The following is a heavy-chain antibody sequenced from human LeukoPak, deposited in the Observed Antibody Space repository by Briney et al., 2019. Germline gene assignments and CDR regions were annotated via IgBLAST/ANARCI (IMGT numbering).Heavy chain of an antibody. V-gene: IGHV3-66*03. J-gene: IGHJ4*02. Sequence: PGGSLRLSCAASGFTVSSNYMSWVRQAPGKGLEWVSVIYSCGSTYCADSVKGRFTISRDNSKNTLYLQMNSLRAEDTAVYYCARGIGANSGWYVIESWGQGTLVTVSS. CDR1: GFTVSSNY. D-gene: IGHD6-19*01. CDR2: IYSCGST. CDR3: ARGIGANSGWYVIES.